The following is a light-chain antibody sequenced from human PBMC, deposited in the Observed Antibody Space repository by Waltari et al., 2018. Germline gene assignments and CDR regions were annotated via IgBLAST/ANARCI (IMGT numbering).Light chain of an antibody. J-gene: IGLJ1*01. CDR2: GNS. CDR3: STWDYSLIAYV. Sequence: QSALTQEASVSGTVGQKVTLSCTGNSNNVGSYSVGWYRQISHGAPKTVMFGNSLPSGIPGRFSASKSGTTASLTIAGLQPEDEADYYCSTWDYSLIAYVFGTGTKVTVL. CDR1: SNNVGSYS. V-gene: IGLV1-44*01.